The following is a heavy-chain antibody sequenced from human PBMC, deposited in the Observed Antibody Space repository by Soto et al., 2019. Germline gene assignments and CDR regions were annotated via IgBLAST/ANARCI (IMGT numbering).Heavy chain of an antibody. CDR1: GFXFSSYA. D-gene: IGHD3-3*01. J-gene: IGHJ4*02. CDR3: AKDLTKYYDFWSGYWLNYFDY. V-gene: IGHV3-30*18. Sequence: SLRLSCAASGFXFSSYAMSWVRQAXXMWLEWVAVISYDGSNKYYADSVKGRFTISRDNSKNTLYLQMNSLRAEDTAVYYCAKDLTKYYDFWSGYWLNYFDYWGQGTLVTV. CDR2: ISYDGSNK.